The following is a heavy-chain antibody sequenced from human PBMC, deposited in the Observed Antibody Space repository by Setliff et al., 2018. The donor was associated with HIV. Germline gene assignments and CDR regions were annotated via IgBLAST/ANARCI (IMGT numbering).Heavy chain of an antibody. J-gene: IGHJ3*02. CDR3: TRWIVGSSNIFAFDI. Sequence: ASVKVSCKASGYTFTSYGISWVRQASGQGLEWLGWINPKSGNTAYAQSFQGRVTLTTNTAISTVDMELSSLSSEDTAVYYCTRWIVGSSNIFAFDIWGQGTLVTVSS. V-gene: IGHV1-8*02. CDR1: GYTFTSYG. CDR2: INPKSGNT. D-gene: IGHD1-26*01.